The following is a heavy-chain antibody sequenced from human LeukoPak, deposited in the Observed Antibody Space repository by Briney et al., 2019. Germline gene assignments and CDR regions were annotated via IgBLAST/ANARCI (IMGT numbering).Heavy chain of an antibody. CDR1: GGSISSSSYY. V-gene: IGHV4-39*01. CDR3: ATQMYYYYYMDV. CDR2: IYCSGST. Sequence: NTSETLSLTCTVSGGSISSSSYYWGWIRQPPGKGLEWIGNIYCSGSTYYNPSLKSRVTISVDTSKNQFSLKLSSVTAADTAVYYCATQMYYYYYMDVWGKGTTVTVSS. J-gene: IGHJ6*03.